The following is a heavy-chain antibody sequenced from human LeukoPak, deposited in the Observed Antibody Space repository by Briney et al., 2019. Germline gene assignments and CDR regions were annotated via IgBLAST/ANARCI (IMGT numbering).Heavy chain of an antibody. D-gene: IGHD3-9*01. J-gene: IGHJ6*02. CDR1: GYTFTSYG. CDR3: ARCQPHRPDLRYFDWLPNYYYYGMDV. Sequence: AASVKVSCKASGYTFTSYGISWVRQAPGQGLEWMGWISAYNGNTNYAQKLQGRVTMTTDTSTSTAYMELRSLRSDDTAVYYCARCQPHRPDLRYFDWLPNYYYYGMDVWGQGTTVTVSS. V-gene: IGHV1-18*01. CDR2: ISAYNGNT.